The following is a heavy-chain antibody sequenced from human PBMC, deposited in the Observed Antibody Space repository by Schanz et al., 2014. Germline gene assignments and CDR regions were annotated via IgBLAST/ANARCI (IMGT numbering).Heavy chain of an antibody. J-gene: IGHJ4*02. CDR3: ARAPTRMNMFRGVTYFFDY. D-gene: IGHD3-10*01. V-gene: IGHV1-18*04. CDR1: GYMFDTYG. Sequence: QVRLVQSGAEAREPGASVKVSCKATGYMFDTYGFAWVRQAPGQGLEWMGWISTYDGHTRYGQKFQDRISMTADADTAAAHVELRSLRTDDTAVYYCARAPTRMNMFRGVTYFFDYWGQGTLVTVSS. CDR2: ISTYDGHT.